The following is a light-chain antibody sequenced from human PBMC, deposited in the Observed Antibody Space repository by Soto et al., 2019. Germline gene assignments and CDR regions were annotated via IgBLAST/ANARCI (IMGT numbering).Light chain of an antibody. CDR3: YQYNSAPLT. CDR2: AAS. Sequence: DIQMTQSPSSLSASVGDRVTITCRASQGISNYLAWYQQKPGKVPKLLIYAASTLQSGVPSRFSGSGSGTDFTIIISSLQHEDVDTSHCYQYNSAPLTFGGGTKVEIK. V-gene: IGKV1-27*01. J-gene: IGKJ4*01. CDR1: QGISNY.